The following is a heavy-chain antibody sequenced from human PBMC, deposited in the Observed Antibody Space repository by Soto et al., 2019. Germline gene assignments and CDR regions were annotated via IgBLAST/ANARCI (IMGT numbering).Heavy chain of an antibody. CDR1: GCTFSSYS. J-gene: IGHJ6*02. CDR3: ARDPIAGSPWGTYGMDV. V-gene: IGHV3-21*01. Sequence: RLSCAASGCTFSSYSMNWVRQAPGKGLEWVSSISSSSSYIYYADSVKGRFTISRDNAKNSLYLQMKSLRAEDTAVYYCARDPIAGSPWGTYGMDVWGQGTMVTVSS. CDR2: ISSSSSYI. D-gene: IGHD6-13*01.